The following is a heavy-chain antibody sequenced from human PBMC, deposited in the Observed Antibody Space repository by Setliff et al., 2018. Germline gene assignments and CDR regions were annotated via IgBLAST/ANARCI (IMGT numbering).Heavy chain of an antibody. Sequence: ASVKVSCKASGYTFATYGISWVRQAPGQGLEWMGWTSPYNRNTNYAQNFQGRVTMTTDTSTSTAYMELRSLRSDDTAMYYCARDLSTTVMTRSWYYFDYWGQGTLVTVSS. D-gene: IGHD4-17*01. CDR1: GYTFATYG. V-gene: IGHV1-18*01. CDR3: ARDLSTTVMTRSWYYFDY. J-gene: IGHJ4*02. CDR2: TSPYNRNT.